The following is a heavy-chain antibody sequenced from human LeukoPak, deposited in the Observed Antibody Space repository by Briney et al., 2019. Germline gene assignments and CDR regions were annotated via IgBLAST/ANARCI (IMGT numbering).Heavy chain of an antibody. Sequence: KPSETLSLTCAVYGGSFSGYYWSWIRQPPGKGLEWIGEINHSGSTNYNPSLKSRVTISVDTSKNQFSLKLSSVTAADTAVYYCARHRWTYSGSYVTVWGQGTLVTVSS. D-gene: IGHD1-26*01. V-gene: IGHV4-34*01. CDR3: ARHRWTYSGSYVTV. J-gene: IGHJ4*02. CDR2: INHSGST. CDR1: GGSFSGYY.